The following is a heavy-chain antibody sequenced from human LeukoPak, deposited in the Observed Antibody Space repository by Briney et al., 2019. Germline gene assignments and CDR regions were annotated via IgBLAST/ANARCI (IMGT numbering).Heavy chain of an antibody. CDR2: ISAYNGNT. J-gene: IGHJ6*02. Sequence: ASVKVSCKASGYTFTSYGISWVRQAPGQGLEWMGWISAYNGNTNYAQKLQGRVTMTTDTSTSTAYMELRSLRSDDTAVYYCARDYYDSRGYWGLTYYYGMDVWGQGTTVTVSS. CDR3: ARDYYDSRGYWGLTYYYGMDV. V-gene: IGHV1-18*01. CDR1: GYTFTSYG. D-gene: IGHD3-22*01.